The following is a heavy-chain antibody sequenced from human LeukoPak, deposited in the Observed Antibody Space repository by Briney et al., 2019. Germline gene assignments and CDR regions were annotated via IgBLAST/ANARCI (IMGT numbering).Heavy chain of an antibody. Sequence: SETLSLTCTVSGGSISSGGYYWSWIRQHPGKGLEWIGYIYYSGSTYYHPSLKSRVTISVDTSKNQFSLKLSSATAADTAVYYCARRSGSYSDDAFDIWGQGTMVTVSS. CDR1: GGSISSGGYY. V-gene: IGHV4-31*03. CDR3: ARRSGSYSDDAFDI. D-gene: IGHD1-26*01. J-gene: IGHJ3*02. CDR2: IYYSGST.